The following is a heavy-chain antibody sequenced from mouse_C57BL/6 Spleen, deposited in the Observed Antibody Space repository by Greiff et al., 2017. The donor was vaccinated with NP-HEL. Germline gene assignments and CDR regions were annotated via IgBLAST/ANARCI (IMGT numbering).Heavy chain of an antibody. Sequence: QVQLQQSGAELMKPGASVKLSCKATGYTFTGYWIEWVKQRPGHGLEWIGEILPGSGITNYNEKFKGKATFTADTSSNTAYMQLSSLTTEDSAIYYCARPGLGREYYFDYWGQGTTLTVSA. J-gene: IGHJ2*01. CDR2: ILPGSGIT. V-gene: IGHV1-9*01. CDR3: ARPGLGREYYFDY. D-gene: IGHD4-1*01. CDR1: GYTFTGYW.